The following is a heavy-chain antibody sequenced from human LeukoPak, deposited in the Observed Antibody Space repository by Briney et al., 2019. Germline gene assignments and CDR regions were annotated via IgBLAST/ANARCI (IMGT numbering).Heavy chain of an antibody. J-gene: IGHJ4*02. CDR1: GGSISSSSYY. CDR2: IYYSGST. Sequence: SETLSLTCTVSGGSISSSSYYWGWIRQPPGKGLEWIGSIYYSGSTYYNPSLKSRVTISVDTSKNQFSLKLSSVTAADTAVCYCARHGSYFDYWGQGTLVTVSS. CDR3: ARHGSYFDY. V-gene: IGHV4-39*01.